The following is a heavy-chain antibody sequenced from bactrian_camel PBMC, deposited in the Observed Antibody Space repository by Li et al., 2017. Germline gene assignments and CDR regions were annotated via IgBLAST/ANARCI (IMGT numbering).Heavy chain of an antibody. CDR2: ICTGVGIT. Sequence: HVQLVESGGGSVQAGGSLRLSCGASGSIYGDACVGWLRQAPGKERAGIAAICTGVGITYYDDSVKDRFTIQANPEHAVDLQMNSLKPEDTAMYYCAVYPRGLEIRTVVARRVGYWGQGTQVTVS. V-gene: IGHV3S1*01. J-gene: IGHJ6*01. D-gene: IGHD6*01. CDR3: AVYPRGLEIRTVVARRVGY. CDR1: GSIYGDAC.